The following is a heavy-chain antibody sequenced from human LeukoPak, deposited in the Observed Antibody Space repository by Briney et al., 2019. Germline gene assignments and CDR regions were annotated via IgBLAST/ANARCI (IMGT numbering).Heavy chain of an antibody. V-gene: IGHV3-7*01. CDR1: GFTFSSYW. CDR2: IKQDGSEK. D-gene: IGHD2-2*02. CDR3: ARERYQLLYGRGPAYCYYYYMDV. J-gene: IGHJ6*03. Sequence: PGGSLRLSCAASGFTFSSYWMSWVRQAPGKGLEWVANIKQDGSEKYYMDSVKGRFTISRDNAKNSLYLQMNSLRAEDTAVYYCARERYQLLYGRGPAYCYYYYMDVWGKGTTVTVSS.